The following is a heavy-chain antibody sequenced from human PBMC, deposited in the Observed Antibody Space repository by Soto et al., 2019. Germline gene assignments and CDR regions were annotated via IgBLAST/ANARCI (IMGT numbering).Heavy chain of an antibody. D-gene: IGHD3-10*01. V-gene: IGHV4-31*03. CDR2: IYYSGNS. CDR1: GASITSDGYY. J-gene: IGHJ4*02. Sequence: LSLTCSVSGASITSDGYYWSWIRQFPGKGLEWIGHIYYSGNSYYNLSLGSRLLISVDTSKNQFSLKLSSVTAADTAVYYCARTVGSGSPDFDYWGQGILVTVSS. CDR3: ARTVGSGSPDFDY.